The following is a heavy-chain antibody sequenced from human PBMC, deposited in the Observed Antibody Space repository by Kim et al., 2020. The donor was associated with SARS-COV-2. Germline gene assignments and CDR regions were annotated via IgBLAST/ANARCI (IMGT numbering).Heavy chain of an antibody. CDR3: AKELYYYDSSGYYYWYF. V-gene: IGHV3-30*18. CDR2: ISYDGSNK. D-gene: IGHD3-22*01. J-gene: IGHJ2*01. Sequence: GGSLRLSCAASGFTFSSYGMHWVRQAPGKGLEWVAVISYDGSNKYYADSVKGRFTISRDNSKNTLYLQMNSLRAEDTAVYYCAKELYYYDSSGYYYWYF. CDR1: GFTFSSYG.